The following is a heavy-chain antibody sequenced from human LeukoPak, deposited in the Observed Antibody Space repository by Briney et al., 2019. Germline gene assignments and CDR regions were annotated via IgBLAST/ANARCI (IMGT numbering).Heavy chain of an antibody. Sequence: GGSLRLSCAASGITFSSLWMSWFRQAPGKGLEWVSDIKHDGSEERYVASVKGRFTISRDNAKLYLQMNSLRAEDTAVYYCAGGQGWHFDLWGLGTLITVSS. CDR2: IKHDGSEE. D-gene: IGHD2-15*01. J-gene: IGHJ2*01. CDR3: AGGQGWHFDL. CDR1: GITFSSLW. V-gene: IGHV3-7*01.